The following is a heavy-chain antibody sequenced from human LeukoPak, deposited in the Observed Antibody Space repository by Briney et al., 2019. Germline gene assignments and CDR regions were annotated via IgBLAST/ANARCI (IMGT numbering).Heavy chain of an antibody. V-gene: IGHV4-4*07. Sequence: PSETLSLTCTVSGGSISSYYWSWIRQPAGKGLEWIGRIYTSGSTNYNPSLKSRVTMSVDTSKNQFSLKLSSVTAADTAVYYCARAYYDSSDDSYYFDYWGQGTLVTVSS. CDR1: GGSISSYY. J-gene: IGHJ4*02. D-gene: IGHD3-22*01. CDR3: ARAYYDSSDDSYYFDY. CDR2: IYTSGST.